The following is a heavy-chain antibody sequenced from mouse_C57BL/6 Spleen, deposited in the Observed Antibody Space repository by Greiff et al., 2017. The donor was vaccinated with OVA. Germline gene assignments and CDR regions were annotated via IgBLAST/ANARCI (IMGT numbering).Heavy chain of an antibody. D-gene: IGHD2-4*01. CDR3: ARYDYDGVYYFDY. Sequence: VKLMESGAELARPGASVKLSCKASGYTFTSYGISWVKQRTGQGLEWIGEIYPRSGNTYYNEKFKGKATLTADKSSSTAYMELRSLTSEDSAVYFCARYDYDGVYYFDYWGQGTTLTVSS. V-gene: IGHV1-81*01. J-gene: IGHJ2*01. CDR2: IYPRSGNT. CDR1: GYTFTSYG.